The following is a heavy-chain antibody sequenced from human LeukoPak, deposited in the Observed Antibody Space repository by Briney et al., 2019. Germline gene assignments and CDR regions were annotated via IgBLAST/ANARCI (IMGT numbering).Heavy chain of an antibody. D-gene: IGHD3-22*01. CDR2: IYTGGST. CDR3: ARDAALYYYDSSGYRTSDAFDI. CDR1: GGSISSYY. J-gene: IGHJ3*02. Sequence: SSETLSLTCTVSGGSISSYYWSWIRQPAGKGLEWIGRIYTGGSTNYNPSLKSRVTMSVDTSKNQFSLKLSSVTAADTAVYYCARDAALYYYDSSGYRTSDAFDIWGQGTMVTVSS. V-gene: IGHV4-4*07.